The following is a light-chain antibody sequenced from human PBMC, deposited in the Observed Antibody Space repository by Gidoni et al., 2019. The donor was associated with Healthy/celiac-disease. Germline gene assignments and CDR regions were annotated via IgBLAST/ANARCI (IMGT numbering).Light chain of an antibody. V-gene: IGLV2-14*03. J-gene: IGLJ3*02. CDR3: SSSTSSSTSYV. CDR2: DVS. Sequence: QSALTQPASVAGSPGQSITISCTGTSSDVGGYNYVSWSQQHPGKAPKLMIYDVSNRPSGVSNRFSGSTSGNTASLTISGLQAEDEADYYCSSSTSSSTSYVFGGGTKLTVL. CDR1: SSDVGGYNY.